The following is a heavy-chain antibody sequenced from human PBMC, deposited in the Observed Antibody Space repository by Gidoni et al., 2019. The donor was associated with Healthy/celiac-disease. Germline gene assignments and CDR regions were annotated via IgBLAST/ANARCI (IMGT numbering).Heavy chain of an antibody. D-gene: IGHD2-2*01. CDR3: ATSSHCSSTSCYSFDY. Sequence: EVQLVEPGGGLVQPGRYLRRSCAACGFPFHEYAMHWVRPAPGKGLEWVSGISWNSGRIGYADSVKGRFTISRDNANNSLYLQMNSLRAEDTALYYCATSSHCSSTSCYSFDYWGQGTLVTVS. CDR1: GFPFHEYA. V-gene: IGHV3-9*01. J-gene: IGHJ4*02. CDR2: ISWNSGRI.